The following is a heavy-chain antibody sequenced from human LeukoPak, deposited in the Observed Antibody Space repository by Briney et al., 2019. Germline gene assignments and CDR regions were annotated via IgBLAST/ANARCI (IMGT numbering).Heavy chain of an antibody. CDR2: IKSKTDGGIT. CDR1: GFTFSNAW. V-gene: IGHV3-15*01. D-gene: IGHD2-15*01. CDR3: TTDEYCSSASCYWFVP. Sequence: PGGSLRLSCAASGFTFSNAWMSCVRQAPGKGLEWVGRIKSKTDGGITDYSAPVKGRFPISRDDSKNTLYLQMNSLKTEATAVYYCTTDEYCSSASCYWFVPWGQGTLVTVSS. J-gene: IGHJ5*02.